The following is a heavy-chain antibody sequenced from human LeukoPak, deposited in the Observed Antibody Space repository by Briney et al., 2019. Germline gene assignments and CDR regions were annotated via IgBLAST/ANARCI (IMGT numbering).Heavy chain of an antibody. D-gene: IGHD4-17*01. CDR2: IYYSGIT. Sequence: SETLPLTCTVSGGSISSSSYYWGWIRQPPGRGLEWIGSIYYSGITYYNPSLKSRVTISVDTSKNQFSLKLSSVTAADTAVYYCARVRYYFDYWGQGTLVTVSS. CDR3: ARVRYYFDY. V-gene: IGHV4-39*07. CDR1: GGSISSSSYY. J-gene: IGHJ4*02.